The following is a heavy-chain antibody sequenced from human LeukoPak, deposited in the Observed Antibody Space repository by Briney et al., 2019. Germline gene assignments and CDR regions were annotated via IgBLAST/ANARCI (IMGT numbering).Heavy chain of an antibody. J-gene: IGHJ3*02. CDR1: GYSFTSYC. V-gene: IGHV5-51*01. D-gene: IGHD3-22*01. CDR3: ARAVYDSSGPYAFDI. CDR2: IYPGDSDT. Sequence: GESLKISCKGSGYSFTSYCIGWVRQMPGKGLEWMGIIYPGDSDTRYSPSFQGQVTISADKSISTAYLQWSSLKASDTAMYYCARAVYDSSGPYAFDIWGQGTMVTVSS.